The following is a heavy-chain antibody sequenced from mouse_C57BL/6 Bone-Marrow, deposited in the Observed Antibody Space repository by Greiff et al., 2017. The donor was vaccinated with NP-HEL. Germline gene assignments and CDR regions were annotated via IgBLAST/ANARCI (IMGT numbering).Heavy chain of an antibody. CDR1: GYTFTSYW. Sequence: QVQLKQPGAELVRPGTSVKLSCKASGYTFTSYWMHWVKQRPGQGLEWIGVIDPSDSYTNYNQKFKGKATLTVDTSSSTAYMQLSSLTSEDSAVYYCARNGNHRAFAYWGQGTLVTVSA. V-gene: IGHV1-59*01. CDR3: ARNGNHRAFAY. D-gene: IGHD2-1*01. J-gene: IGHJ3*01. CDR2: IDPSDSYT.